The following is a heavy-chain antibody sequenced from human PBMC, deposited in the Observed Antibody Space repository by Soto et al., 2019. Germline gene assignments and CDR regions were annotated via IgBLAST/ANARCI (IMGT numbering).Heavy chain of an antibody. V-gene: IGHV1-2*04. Sequence: GASVKVSCKASGYTFTGYYMHWVRQAPGQGLEWMGWINPNSGGTNYAQKFQGWVTMTRDTSISTAYMELSRLRSDDTAVYYCARGRGYYGSGSYSYYYYGMDVWGQGTTVTVSS. CDR1: GYTFTGYY. CDR3: ARGRGYYGSGSYSYYYYGMDV. D-gene: IGHD3-10*01. J-gene: IGHJ6*02. CDR2: INPNSGGT.